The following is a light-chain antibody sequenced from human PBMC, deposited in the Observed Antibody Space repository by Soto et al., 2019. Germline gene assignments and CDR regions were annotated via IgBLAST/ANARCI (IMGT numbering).Light chain of an antibody. CDR3: QQRSNWPPGHT. J-gene: IGKJ4*01. CDR2: DAS. V-gene: IGKV3-11*01. CDR1: QSVSSY. Sequence: EIVLTQSPATLSLSPGETATLSCRASQSVSSYLAWYQQKPGQAPRLLIYDASNRATGIPARFSGSGSGTDFTLTISSLAPEDFAVYYCQQRSNWPPGHTFGGGTKVDIK.